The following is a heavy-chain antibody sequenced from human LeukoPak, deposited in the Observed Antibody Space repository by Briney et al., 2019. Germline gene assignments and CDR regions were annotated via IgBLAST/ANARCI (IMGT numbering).Heavy chain of an antibody. CDR3: ARGMTTVTTGAFDI. CDR2: ISAYNGNT. CDR1: GYTFPTHG. D-gene: IGHD4-11*01. Sequence: ASVKVSCKASGYTFPTHGITWVRQAPGQGLEWMGWISAYNGNTNYAQKFQGRVTMTADTSTSTAYMELRSLRSEDTAVYYCARGMTTVTTGAFDIWGQGTMVTVSS. J-gene: IGHJ3*02. V-gene: IGHV1-18*01.